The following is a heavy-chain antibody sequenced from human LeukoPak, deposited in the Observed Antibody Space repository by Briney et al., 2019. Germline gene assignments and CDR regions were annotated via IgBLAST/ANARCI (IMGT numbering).Heavy chain of an antibody. J-gene: IGHJ4*02. V-gene: IGHV4-34*01. CDR1: GGSFSGYY. Sequence: SETLSLTCAVYGGSFSGYYWSWIRQPPGKGLEWIGEINHSGSTNYNPSLKSRVTISVDTSKNQFSLKLSSVTAADTAVYYCARAEYDPCFDYWGQGALVTVSS. D-gene: IGHD2/OR15-2a*01. CDR2: INHSGST. CDR3: ARAEYDPCFDY.